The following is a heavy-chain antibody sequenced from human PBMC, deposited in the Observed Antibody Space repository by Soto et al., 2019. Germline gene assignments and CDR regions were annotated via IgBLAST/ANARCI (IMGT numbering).Heavy chain of an antibody. V-gene: IGHV1-3*01. CDR1: GYTFTSYA. CDR2: INAGNGNT. Sequence: QVQLVQSGAEVKKPGASVKVSCKASGYTFTSYAMPWVRQAPGQRLEWMGWINAGNGNTTYSQKFQGSVTITRDTAASTAYMELSSLRSEDTAVYYCARTVGYYYGMDVWGQGTTVTVSS. J-gene: IGHJ6*02. CDR3: ARTVGYYYGMDV. D-gene: IGHD4-17*01.